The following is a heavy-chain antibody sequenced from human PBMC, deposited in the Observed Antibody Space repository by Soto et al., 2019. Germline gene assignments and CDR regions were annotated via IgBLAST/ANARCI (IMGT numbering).Heavy chain of an antibody. D-gene: IGHD2-15*01. CDR1: GFTFSGSA. V-gene: IGHV3-73*01. CDR2: IRSKANSYAT. Sequence: PGGSLRLACAASGFTFSGSAMHWVRQASGKGLEWVGRIRSKANSYATAYAASVKGRFTISRDDSKNTAYLQMNSLKTEDTAVYYCTRLVALDYVSAFDIWGQGTMVTVSS. J-gene: IGHJ3*02. CDR3: TRLVALDYVSAFDI.